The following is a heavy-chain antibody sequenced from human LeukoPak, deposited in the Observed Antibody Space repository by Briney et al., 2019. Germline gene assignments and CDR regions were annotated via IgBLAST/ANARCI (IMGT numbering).Heavy chain of an antibody. D-gene: IGHD3-16*01. Sequence: GSSVKVSCKASGGTFSSYAISWVRQAPGQGLEWMGRIIPILGIANYAQKFQGRVTITADKSTSTAYMELSSLRSEDTAVYYCARSPFGAENRWFDPWGQGTLVTVSS. CDR3: ARSPFGAENRWFDP. V-gene: IGHV1-69*04. J-gene: IGHJ5*02. CDR2: IIPILGIA. CDR1: GGTFSSYA.